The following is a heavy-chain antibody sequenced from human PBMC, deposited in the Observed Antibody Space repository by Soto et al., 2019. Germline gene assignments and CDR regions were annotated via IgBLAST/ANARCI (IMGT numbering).Heavy chain of an antibody. V-gene: IGHV1-69*12. CDR2: IIPIFGTA. Sequence: QVQLVQSGAEVKKPGSSVKVSCKASGGTFSSYAISWVRQAPGQGLEWMGGIIPIFGTANYAQKFQGRVTMTADESTSPAYLELSSLRSEDTVVYYCARDKGSGSYYKDYYYYSMDVWGQGTTVTVSS. CDR1: GGTFSSYA. CDR3: ARDKGSGSYYKDYYYYSMDV. J-gene: IGHJ6*02. D-gene: IGHD3-10*01.